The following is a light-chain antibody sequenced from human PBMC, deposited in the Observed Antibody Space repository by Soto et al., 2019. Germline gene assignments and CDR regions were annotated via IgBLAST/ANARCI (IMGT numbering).Light chain of an antibody. CDR1: QGISSW. V-gene: IGKV1D-12*01. CDR3: QQADSFPLT. CDR2: ATS. Sequence: DIQMTQSPSSVSASVGDRVIISCRASQGISSWLAWYQQKPGEAPRLLIFATSRLQTGVPSRFSGSGSGTDFTLTISDLQPEDFATYYCQQADSFPLTFGGGTKVEIK. J-gene: IGKJ4*01.